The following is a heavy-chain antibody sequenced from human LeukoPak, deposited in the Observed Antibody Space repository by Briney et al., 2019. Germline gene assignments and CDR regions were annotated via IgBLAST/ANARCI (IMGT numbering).Heavy chain of an antibody. CDR3: AKDGILWFGELYPNDY. CDR1: GFTFSSYA. CDR2: ISGSGGST. Sequence: GGSLRLSCAASGFTFSSYAMSWVRQAPVKGLEWVSAISGSGGSTYYADSVKGRFTISRDNSKNTLYLQMNSLRAEDTAVYYCAKDGILWFGELYPNDYWGQGTLVTVSS. D-gene: IGHD3-10*01. V-gene: IGHV3-23*01. J-gene: IGHJ4*02.